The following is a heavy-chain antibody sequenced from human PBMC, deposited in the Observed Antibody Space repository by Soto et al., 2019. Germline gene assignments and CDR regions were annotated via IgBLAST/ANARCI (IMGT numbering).Heavy chain of an antibody. CDR2: IKSKSDGETI. CDR1: GFAFRNAW. CDR3: TTGPNLRPLAAFDI. Sequence: GGSLRRSSAASGFAFRNAWMTWVRQGPGKGLEWVGRIKSKSDGETIDYAAPVKGRFTISRDDSKNTLYLQMNSLKTEDTAVYYCTTGPNLRPLAAFDIWGQGTVVTVSS. V-gene: IGHV3-15*01. J-gene: IGHJ3*02.